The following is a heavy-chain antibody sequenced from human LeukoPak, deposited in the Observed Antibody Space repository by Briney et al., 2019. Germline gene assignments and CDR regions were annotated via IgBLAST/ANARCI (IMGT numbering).Heavy chain of an antibody. Sequence: SETLSLTCTVSGGSISSSSYYWGWIRQPPGKGLEWIGSIYYSGSTYYNPSLKSRVTISVDTSKNQFSLKLSSVTAADTAVYYCARGGGSSWYYFDYWGQGTLATVSS. CDR1: GGSISSSSYY. D-gene: IGHD6-13*01. CDR3: ARGGGSSWYYFDY. V-gene: IGHV4-39*07. CDR2: IYYSGST. J-gene: IGHJ4*02.